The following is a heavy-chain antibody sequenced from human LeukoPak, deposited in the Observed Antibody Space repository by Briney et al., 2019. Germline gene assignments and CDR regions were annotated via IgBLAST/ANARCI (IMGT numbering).Heavy chain of an antibody. D-gene: IGHD6-19*01. CDR1: GFTFSSYG. Sequence: GGSLRLSCAASGFTFSSYGMHWVRQAPGKGLEWVSSISSSSSYIYYADSVKGRFTISRDNAKNSLYLQMNSLRAEDTAVYYCARALVEEQWLVLYNWFDPWGQGTLVTVSS. CDR3: ARALVEEQWLVLYNWFDP. J-gene: IGHJ5*02. V-gene: IGHV3-21*01. CDR2: ISSSSSYI.